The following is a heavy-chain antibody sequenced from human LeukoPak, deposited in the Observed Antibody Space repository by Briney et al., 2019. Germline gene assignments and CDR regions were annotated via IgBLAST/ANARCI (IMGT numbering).Heavy chain of an antibody. CDR1: GYTFTDYY. CDR2: INPNSGDT. J-gene: IGHJ4*02. Sequence: ASVKVSCKASGYTFTDYYIHWVRQAPGQGLEWMGWINPNSGDTNYAQNFQGRVTMTRDTSISTAYMEPSRLTSDDTAVYYCASSPSYIRYWGQGTLVTVSS. V-gene: IGHV1-2*02. D-gene: IGHD1-14*01. CDR3: ASSPSYIRY.